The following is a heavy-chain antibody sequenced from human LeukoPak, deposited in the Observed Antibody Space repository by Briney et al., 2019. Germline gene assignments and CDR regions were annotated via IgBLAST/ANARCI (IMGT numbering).Heavy chain of an antibody. Sequence: SETLSLTCSVSDASISGHYLTWIRQPPGKGLEWIGYISYIESTNYNPSLKSRVTISVDTSKNQFSLKLSSVTAADTAVYYCARDKISINAFDMWGQGTMVTVSS. CDR2: ISYIEST. CDR3: ARDKISINAFDM. D-gene: IGHD1-14*01. V-gene: IGHV4-59*11. CDR1: DASISGHY. J-gene: IGHJ3*02.